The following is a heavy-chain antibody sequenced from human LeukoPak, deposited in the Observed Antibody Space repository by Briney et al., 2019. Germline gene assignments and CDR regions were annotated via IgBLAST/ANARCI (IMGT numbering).Heavy chain of an antibody. CDR1: GFTFSSYW. D-gene: IGHD3-22*01. V-gene: IGHV3-7*01. Sequence: QTGGSLRLPCAASGFTFSSYWMSWVRQAPGKGLEWVANIKQDGSEKYYVDSVRGRFTISRDNAKNSLYLQMNSLRAEDTAVYYCARDPLRDYYDSSGYWADWGQGTLVTVSS. CDR2: IKQDGSEK. CDR3: ARDPLRDYYDSSGYWAD. J-gene: IGHJ4*02.